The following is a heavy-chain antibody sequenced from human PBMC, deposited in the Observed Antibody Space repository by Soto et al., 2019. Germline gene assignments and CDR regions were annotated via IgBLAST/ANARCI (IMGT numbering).Heavy chain of an antibody. CDR3: AKKGDSSGYYYVN. V-gene: IGHV3-23*01. CDR2: ISGSGCST. CDR1: VFTFRRFA. J-gene: IGHJ4*02. Sequence: GVSLRLSCAASVFTFRRFAMSWARQAPGKGLEWVSAISGSGCSTYYADSVKGRFTISRDNSKNTLYLQMNSLRAEDTAVYYCAKKGDSSGYYYVNWGQGTLVTVSS. D-gene: IGHD3-22*01.